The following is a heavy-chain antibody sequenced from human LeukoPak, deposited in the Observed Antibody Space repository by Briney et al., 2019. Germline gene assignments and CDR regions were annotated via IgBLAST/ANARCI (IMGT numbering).Heavy chain of an antibody. J-gene: IGHJ4*02. CDR3: ARGSLTYYDFWSGYYSAHDYFDY. CDR2: ISSSSSYI. CDR1: GFTFSSYS. Sequence: GGSLRLSCAASGFTFSSYSMNWVRQAPGKGLEWVSSISSSSSYIYYADSVKGRFTISRDNAKNSLYLQMNSLRAEDTAVYYCARGSLTYYDFWSGYYSAHDYFDYWGQGTLVTVSS. D-gene: IGHD3-3*01. V-gene: IGHV3-21*01.